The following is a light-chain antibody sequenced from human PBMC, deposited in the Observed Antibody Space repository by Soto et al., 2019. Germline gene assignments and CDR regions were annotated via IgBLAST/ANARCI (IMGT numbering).Light chain of an antibody. CDR2: DGS. CDR3: SSYTSRSTLGV. CDR1: NSDIGGYNY. V-gene: IGLV2-14*03. J-gene: IGLJ2*01. Sequence: QSALTQPASVSGSPGQSITISCTGTNSDIGGYNYVSWYQQHPGKAPKLMIYDGSKRPSGVSYRFSGSKSGNTASLTISGLQAEDEADYYYSSYTSRSTLGVFGGGTKLTVL.